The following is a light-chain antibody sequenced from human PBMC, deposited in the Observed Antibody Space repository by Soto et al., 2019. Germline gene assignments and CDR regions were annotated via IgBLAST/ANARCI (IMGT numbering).Light chain of an antibody. V-gene: IGKV1-39*01. CDR3: QQSYNMPFT. CDR2: AAS. CDR1: QTISTY. J-gene: IGKJ3*01. Sequence: DIPMTQSPSSLSGSVGDRVTITCRASQTISTYLNWYQQRPGKAPKLLIYAASSLQSGVPSRFSGSDSGTEFTLTISSLQPEDFATYVCQQSYNMPFTFGPGTKVHI.